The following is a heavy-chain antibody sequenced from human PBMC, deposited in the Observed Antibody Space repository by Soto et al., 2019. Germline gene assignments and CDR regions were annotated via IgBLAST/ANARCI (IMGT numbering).Heavy chain of an antibody. J-gene: IGHJ4*02. D-gene: IGHD6-13*01. V-gene: IGHV4-38-2*01. CDR1: GYSISSGYY. CDR3: ESNRSSWYGVDY. Sequence: PSETLSLTCAVSGYSISSGYYWGWIRQPPGKGLEWIGSIYHSGSTYYNPSLKSRVTISVDTSKNQFSLKLSSVTAADTAVYYCESNRSSWYGVDYWGQGTLVTVSS. CDR2: IYHSGST.